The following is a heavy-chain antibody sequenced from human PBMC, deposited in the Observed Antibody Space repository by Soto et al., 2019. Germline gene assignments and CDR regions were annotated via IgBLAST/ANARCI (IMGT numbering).Heavy chain of an antibody. Sequence: EVQLVETGGGLIQPGGSLRLSCAASGFSVRTNYMSWVRQAPGKGLDWVSVFESGGSIYYADSVKGRFIISRDYAKNTVDLQMNSLRVEDTAVYYCARAGVTPHFFDSWGQGTLVTVSS. CDR3: ARAGVTPHFFDS. V-gene: IGHV3-53*02. CDR1: GFSVRTNY. J-gene: IGHJ4*02. D-gene: IGHD3-3*02. CDR2: FESGGSI.